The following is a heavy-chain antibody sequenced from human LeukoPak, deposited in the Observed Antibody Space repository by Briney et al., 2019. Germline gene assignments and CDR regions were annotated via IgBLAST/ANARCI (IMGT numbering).Heavy chain of an antibody. V-gene: IGHV4-59*01. J-gene: IGHJ4*02. CDR3: ARDVTWTYFDF. CDR2: IYYSGST. Sequence: PSETLSLTCTVPGGSISSYYWSWIRQSPGKGLEWTGNIYYSGSTNYDPSLKSRVTISLDTSKNQFSLKLSSVTAADTAVYYCARDVTWTYFDFWGQGTLVTVSS. D-gene: IGHD3/OR15-3a*01. CDR1: GGSISSYY.